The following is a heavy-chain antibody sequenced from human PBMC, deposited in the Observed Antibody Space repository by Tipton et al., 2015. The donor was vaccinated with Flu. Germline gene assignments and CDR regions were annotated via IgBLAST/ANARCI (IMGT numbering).Heavy chain of an antibody. Sequence: TLSLTCTVSGGSISSYYWSWIRQPPGKGPEWIGYIYYSGSTNYNPSLKSRVTISVDTSKNQFSLKLSSVTAADTAVYYCARLRRGGYYYDSSGYLDYWGQGTLVTVSS. V-gene: IGHV4-59*08. CDR1: GGSISSYY. CDR3: ARLRRGGYYYDSSGYLDY. D-gene: IGHD3-22*01. J-gene: IGHJ4*02. CDR2: IYYSGST.